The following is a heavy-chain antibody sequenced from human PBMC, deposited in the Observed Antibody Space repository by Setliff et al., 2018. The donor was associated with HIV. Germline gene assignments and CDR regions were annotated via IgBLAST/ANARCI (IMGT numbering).Heavy chain of an antibody. CDR1: GYSVSSGYY. CDR2: MYDSETT. V-gene: IGHV4-38-2*02. D-gene: IGHD2-2*01. CDR3: ARGVGNIVVEPAAIPRAFDI. Sequence: SETLSLTCIVSGYSVSSGYYWGWIRQPPGKGLQWIGAMYDSETTYYNPSLKSRVTMSVDASRNRFSLKLSSVTAADTAVYYCARGVGNIVVEPAAIPRAFDIWGQGTKVTVSS. J-gene: IGHJ3*02.